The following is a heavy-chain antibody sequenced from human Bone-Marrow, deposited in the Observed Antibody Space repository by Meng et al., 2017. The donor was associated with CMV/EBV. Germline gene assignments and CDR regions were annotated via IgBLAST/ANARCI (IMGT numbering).Heavy chain of an antibody. V-gene: IGHV3-7*01. CDR1: GGSISSYY. CDR3: ARRPASTTKNCTNGVCSHHTTNWFDP. J-gene: IGHJ5*02. CDR2: IKQDGSEK. Sequence: GGSLRLSCTVSGGSISSYYWSWVRQAPGKGLEWVANIKQDGSEKYYVDSVKGRFTISRDNAKNSLYLQMNSLRAEDTAVYYCARRPASTTKNCTNGVCSHHTTNWFDPWGQGTLVTVSS. D-gene: IGHD2-8*01.